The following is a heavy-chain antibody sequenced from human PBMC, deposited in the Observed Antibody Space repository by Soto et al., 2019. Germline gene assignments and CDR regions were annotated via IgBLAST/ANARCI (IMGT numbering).Heavy chain of an antibody. V-gene: IGHV3-30*04. CDR2: ISYDDGSNK. CDR1: GFTFSSYN. CDR3: VRARSSALEY. J-gene: IGHJ4*02. Sequence: GGSLRLSCAASGFTFSSYNMHWVRRAPGKGLEWVALISYDDGSNKYYTDSVKGRFTISRDNSKSTLYLQMDSLRSEDTAVYSCVRARSSALEYWGQGTLVTVSS.